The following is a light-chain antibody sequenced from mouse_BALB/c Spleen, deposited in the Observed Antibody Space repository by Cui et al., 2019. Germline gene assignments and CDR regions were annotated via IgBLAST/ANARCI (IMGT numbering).Light chain of an antibody. Sequence: DIQLTQPPASLSVSVGETVTITCRASENIDSKLAWYQQKQGKSPQLLVYAATNLADGVPSRFSGSGSGTQYSLKINSLQSEDFGSYYCQHFWGTPFTFGSGTKLEIK. CDR1: ENIDSK. V-gene: IGKV12-46*01. J-gene: IGKJ4*01. CDR3: QHFWGTPFT. CDR2: AAT.